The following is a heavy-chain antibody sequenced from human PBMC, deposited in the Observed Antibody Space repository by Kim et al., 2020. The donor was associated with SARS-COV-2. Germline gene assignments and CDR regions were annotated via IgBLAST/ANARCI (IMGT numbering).Heavy chain of an antibody. V-gene: IGHV3-33*01. Sequence: GGSLRLSCAASGFTFSSYGMHWVRQAPGKGLEWVAVIWYDGSNKYYADSVKGRFTISRDNSKNTLYLQTNSLRAEDTAVYYCAREEGNTDLVAAGQDDAFDIWGQGTMVTVSS. J-gene: IGHJ3*02. CDR3: AREEGNTDLVAAGQDDAFDI. CDR2: IWYDGSNK. CDR1: GFTFSSYG. D-gene: IGHD2-15*01.